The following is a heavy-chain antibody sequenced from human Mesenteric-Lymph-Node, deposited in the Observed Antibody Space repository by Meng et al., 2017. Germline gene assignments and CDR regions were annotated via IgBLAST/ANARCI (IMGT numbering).Heavy chain of an antibody. D-gene: IGHD3-10*01. Sequence: ASVKVSCKASGYTFTSYDINWVRQATGQGLEWMGWMNPNSGNTGYAQKFQGRVTMTRNTSISTAYMELSSLRSEDTAVYYCAKAQELLWFGAVFDYWGQGTLVTVSS. V-gene: IGHV1-8*01. J-gene: IGHJ4*02. CDR2: MNPNSGNT. CDR1: GYTFTSYD. CDR3: AKAQELLWFGAVFDY.